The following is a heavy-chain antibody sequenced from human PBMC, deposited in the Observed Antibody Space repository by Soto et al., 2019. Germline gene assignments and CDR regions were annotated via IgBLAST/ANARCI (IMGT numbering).Heavy chain of an antibody. CDR1: GYTFTSCG. D-gene: IGHD6-19*01. CDR2: ISAYNGNT. CDR3: ARGLRSSGWYYYYGMAV. Sequence: ASVKVSCKASGYTFTSCGISWVRQAPGQGLEWMGWISAYNGNTNYAQKLQGRVTMTTDTSTSTAYMELRSLRSDDTAVYYCARGLRSSGWYYYYGMAVWSQGTTVTV. V-gene: IGHV1-18*01. J-gene: IGHJ6*02.